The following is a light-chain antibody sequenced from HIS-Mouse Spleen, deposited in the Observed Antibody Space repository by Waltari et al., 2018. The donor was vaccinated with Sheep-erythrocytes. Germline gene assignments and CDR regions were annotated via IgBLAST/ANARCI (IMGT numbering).Light chain of an antibody. CDR1: SSDVGGSNM. J-gene: IGLJ1*01. Sequence: QSALTQPRSVSGSPGPSVTISCTGTSSDVGGSNMVSWYQQHPGKAPKLLIYDVSKRPSGVPDRFSGSKSGNTASLTISGLQAEDEADYYCCSYAGSYNHVFATGTKVTVL. V-gene: IGLV2-11*01. CDR2: DVS. CDR3: CSYAGSYNHV.